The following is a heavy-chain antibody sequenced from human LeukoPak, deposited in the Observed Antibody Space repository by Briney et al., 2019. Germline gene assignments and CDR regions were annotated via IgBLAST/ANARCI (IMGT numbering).Heavy chain of an antibody. CDR1: GYTFTNYL. CDR3: VREDSGGSFDY. V-gene: IGHV1-46*01. D-gene: IGHD2-21*01. Sequence: ASVKVSCKASGYTFTNYLLHWVRQAPGQGLEWVGRIAPSVDTTNYAQKFRDRVTMTRDTSTSTVYMELSSLRSEDTAVYHCVREDSGGSFDYWGQGTLVTVSS. CDR2: IAPSVDTT. J-gene: IGHJ4*02.